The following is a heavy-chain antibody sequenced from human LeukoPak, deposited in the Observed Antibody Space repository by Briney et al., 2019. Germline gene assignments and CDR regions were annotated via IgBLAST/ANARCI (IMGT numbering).Heavy chain of an antibody. D-gene: IGHD2-15*01. CDR3: ASRGDCSGGSCYTGVGYFDL. J-gene: IGHJ2*01. CDR2: INPNSGGT. Sequence: GASVKVSCKASGYTFTGYYMHLVRQAPGQGLEWMGWINPNSGGTNYAQKFQGRVTMTRDTSISTAYMELSRLRSDDTAVYYCASRGDCSGGSCYTGVGYFDLWGRGTLVTVSS. CDR1: GYTFTGYY. V-gene: IGHV1-2*02.